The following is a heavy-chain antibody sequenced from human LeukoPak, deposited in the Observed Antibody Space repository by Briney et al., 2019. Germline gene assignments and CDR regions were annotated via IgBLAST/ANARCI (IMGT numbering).Heavy chain of an antibody. V-gene: IGHV3-48*04. CDR2: ISSSRSTI. CDR1: GFTFSIYS. Sequence: GGSLRLSCAASGFTFSIYSMNWVRQAPGKGLEWVSYISSSRSTIYYADSVKRRFTISRDNAKNSLYLQMNSLRAEDTAVYYCARDNGRWLHRYYFDSWGQGTLVTVSS. D-gene: IGHD5-24*01. J-gene: IGHJ4*02. CDR3: ARDNGRWLHRYYFDS.